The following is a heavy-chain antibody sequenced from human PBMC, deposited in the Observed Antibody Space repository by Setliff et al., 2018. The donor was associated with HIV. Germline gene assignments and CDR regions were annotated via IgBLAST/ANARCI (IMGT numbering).Heavy chain of an antibody. J-gene: IGHJ4*02. CDR2: MYYTGDT. CDR1: GESLSDYY. Sequence: PSETLSLTCAVYGESLSDYYWSWIRQPAGKGLEWIGRMYYTGDTNYNPSLKSRVIMSIDTSKNQFSLILNSVTAADTAVYYCARSIYGSATYPLDIWGQGILVTVSS. CDR3: ARSIYGSATYPLDI. D-gene: IGHD3-10*01. V-gene: IGHV4-59*10.